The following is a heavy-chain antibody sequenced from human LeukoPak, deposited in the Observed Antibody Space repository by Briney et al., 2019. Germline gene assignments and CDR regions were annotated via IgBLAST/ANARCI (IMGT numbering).Heavy chain of an antibody. Sequence: ASVKVSCKASGYTYTGYYMHWVRQAPGQGLEWMGWINPNSGGTNYAQKFQGRVTMTRDTSISTAYMELSRLRSDDTAVYYDAREREEMATLNYWGQGTLVTVSS. J-gene: IGHJ4*02. V-gene: IGHV1-2*02. CDR3: AREREEMATLNY. CDR1: GYTYTGYY. CDR2: INPNSGGT. D-gene: IGHD5-24*01.